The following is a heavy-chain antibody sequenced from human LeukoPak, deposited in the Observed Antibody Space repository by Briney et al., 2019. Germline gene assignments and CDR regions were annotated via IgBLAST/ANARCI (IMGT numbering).Heavy chain of an antibody. CDR3: AREDKHYYGMDV. CDR1: GGPISSYY. Sequence: SSETLSLTCTVSGGPISSYYWSWIRQPPGKGLEWIGYIYYSGSTNYNPSLKSRVTISVDTSKNQFSLKLSSVTAADTAVYYCAREDKHYYGMDVWGQGTTVTVSS. CDR2: IYYSGST. V-gene: IGHV4-59*01. J-gene: IGHJ6*02.